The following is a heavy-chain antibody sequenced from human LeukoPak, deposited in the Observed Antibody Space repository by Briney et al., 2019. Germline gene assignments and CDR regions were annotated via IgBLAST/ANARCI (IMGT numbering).Heavy chain of an antibody. CDR2: IYYSGST. V-gene: IGHV4-31*03. CDR1: GGSISSGGYY. Sequence: SSQTLSLTCTVSGGSISSGGYYWSWIRQHPGKGLEWIGYIYYSGSTYYNPSLKSRVTISVYTSKNQFSLKLSSVTAADTAVYYCAREAPPGYGSGSYSWFDPWGQGTLVTVSS. D-gene: IGHD3-10*01. CDR3: AREAPPGYGSGSYSWFDP. J-gene: IGHJ5*02.